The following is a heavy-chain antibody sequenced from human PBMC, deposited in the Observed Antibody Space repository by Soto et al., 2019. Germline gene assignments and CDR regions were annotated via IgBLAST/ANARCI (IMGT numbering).Heavy chain of an antibody. Sequence: PSETLSLTCTVSGGSISSSSYYWGWIRQPPGKGLEWIGHIYYTGGTFYSPSLKSRLSLSIDTSKNQFSLRLTSVTAADTAVYYCARDSAAKYYGSRTYDPHFDPWGQGTLVTVSS. CDR1: GGSISSSSYY. CDR3: ARDSAAKYYGSRTYDPHFDP. V-gene: IGHV4-30-4*08. D-gene: IGHD3-22*01. CDR2: IYYTGGT. J-gene: IGHJ5*02.